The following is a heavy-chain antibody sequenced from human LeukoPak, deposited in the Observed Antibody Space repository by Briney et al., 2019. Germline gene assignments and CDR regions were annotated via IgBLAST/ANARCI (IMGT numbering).Heavy chain of an antibody. J-gene: IGHJ5*02. CDR2: IYYSGST. Sequence: PSETLSLTCTVSGGSISSSSYYWGWIRQPPGKGLEWIGSIYYSGSTYYNPSLKSRVTISVDTSKNQFSLKLSSVTAADTAVYYCARPNMVRGVINWFDPWGQGTLVTVSS. D-gene: IGHD3-10*01. V-gene: IGHV4-39*01. CDR1: GGSISSSSYY. CDR3: ARPNMVRGVINWFDP.